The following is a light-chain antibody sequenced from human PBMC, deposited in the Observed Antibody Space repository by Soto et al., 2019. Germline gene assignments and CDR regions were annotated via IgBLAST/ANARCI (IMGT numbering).Light chain of an antibody. Sequence: EIVLTQSPGTLSLSPGERATLSCRASQSVSRTYLAWYQQKPGQAPRLLIYGASTRATGIPARFSGSGSGTEFTLTISSLQSEDFAVYFCQQYNIWPQTFGQGTKVDIK. CDR3: QQYNIWPQT. CDR1: QSVSRTY. CDR2: GAS. V-gene: IGKV3-15*01. J-gene: IGKJ1*01.